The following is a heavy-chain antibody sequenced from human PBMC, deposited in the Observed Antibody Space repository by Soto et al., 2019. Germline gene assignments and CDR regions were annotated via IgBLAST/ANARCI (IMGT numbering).Heavy chain of an antibody. Sequence: SLTCAVSGGSISSGGYSWSWIRQPPGKGLEWIGYIYHSGSTYYNPSLKSRVTISVDRSKNQFSLKLSSVTAADTAVYYCARDSSSGFDYWGQGTLVTVSS. J-gene: IGHJ4*02. D-gene: IGHD6-19*01. V-gene: IGHV4-30-2*01. CDR3: ARDSSSGFDY. CDR1: GGSISSGGYS. CDR2: IYHSGST.